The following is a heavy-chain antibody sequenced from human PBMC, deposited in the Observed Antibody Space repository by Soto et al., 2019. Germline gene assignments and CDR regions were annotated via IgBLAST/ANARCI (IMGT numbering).Heavy chain of an antibody. CDR2: ISYDGSNK. Sequence: GVSLRLSCAASGFTFSSYAMHWVRQAPGKGLEWVAVISYDGSNKYYADSVKGRFTISRDNSKNTLYLQMNSLRAEDTAVYYCARVAARRYYGMDVWGQGTTVTVSS. J-gene: IGHJ6*02. D-gene: IGHD6-6*01. V-gene: IGHV3-30-3*01. CDR3: ARVAARRYYGMDV. CDR1: GFTFSSYA.